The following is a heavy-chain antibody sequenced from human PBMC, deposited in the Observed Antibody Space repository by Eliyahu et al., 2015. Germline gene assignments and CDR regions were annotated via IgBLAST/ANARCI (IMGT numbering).Heavy chain of an antibody. CDR1: GYTFINYG. V-gene: IGHV1-18*04. CDR3: ARDEMYVRDY. CDR2: ISTASGKT. J-gene: IGHJ4*02. D-gene: IGHD2-8*01. Sequence: QVQLVQSGAEVKKPGASVKVSCKPSGYTFINYGISWVRQAPGQGLEWMGWISTASGKTDYAQNLQGRITLTTDTSTSTVSMELRSLTSEDTAVYYCARDEMYVRDYWGQGTLVAVSS.